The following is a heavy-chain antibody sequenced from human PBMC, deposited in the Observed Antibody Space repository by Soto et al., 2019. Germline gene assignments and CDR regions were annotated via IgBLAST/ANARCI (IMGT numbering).Heavy chain of an antibody. CDR1: GYTLTELS. D-gene: IGHD6-6*01. CDR3: ATGLSIAPYYYYMDV. J-gene: IGHJ6*03. V-gene: IGHV1-24*01. Sequence: ASVKVSCKVSGYTLTELSMHWVRQAPGKGLEWMGGFDPEDGETIYAQKFQGRVTMTEDTSTDTAYMELSSLRSEDTAVYYCATGLSIAPYYYYMDVWGKGTTVTVSS. CDR2: FDPEDGET.